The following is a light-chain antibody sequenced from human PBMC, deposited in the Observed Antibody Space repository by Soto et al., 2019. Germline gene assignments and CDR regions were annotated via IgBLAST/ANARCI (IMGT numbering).Light chain of an antibody. Sequence: QSALTQPASVSGSVGQSITISCTGTSSDVGGYNYVSWYQQHPGKAPKLMIYEVSNRPSGVSNRFSGSKSGNTASLTISGLQAEDEAHYYCSSYTSSSTHWVFGGGTKLTV. V-gene: IGLV2-14*01. CDR2: EVS. CDR1: SSDVGGYNY. J-gene: IGLJ3*02. CDR3: SSYTSSSTHWV.